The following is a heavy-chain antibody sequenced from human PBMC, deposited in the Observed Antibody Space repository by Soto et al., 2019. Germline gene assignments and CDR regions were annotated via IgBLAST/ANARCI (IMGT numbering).Heavy chain of an antibody. CDR3: TRWCSSCGVGRLDP. J-gene: IGHJ5*02. V-gene: IGHV3-48*01. D-gene: IGHD2-8*01. CDR2: ISSSSSTI. Sequence: GGSLRLSCAASGFTFSSYSMNWVRQAPGKGLEWVSYISSSSSTIYYAASVKGRFTISRDDSKNTAYLQMNSLKTEDTAVYYCTRWCSSCGVGRLDPWGQGTLVTVSS. CDR1: GFTFSSYS.